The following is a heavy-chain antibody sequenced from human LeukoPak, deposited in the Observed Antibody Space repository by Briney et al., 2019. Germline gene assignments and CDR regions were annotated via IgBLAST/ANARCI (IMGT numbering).Heavy chain of an antibody. Sequence: PGGSLRLSCAASGFTFSSYWMSWVRQAPGKGLEWVANIKQDGSEKYDVDSVKGRFTISRDNAKNSLYLQMNSLRAEDTAVYYCARDGRYYDSSGYPEPFDYWGQGTLVTVSS. CDR1: GFTFSSYW. D-gene: IGHD3-22*01. CDR3: ARDGRYYDSSGYPEPFDY. CDR2: IKQDGSEK. J-gene: IGHJ4*02. V-gene: IGHV3-7*01.